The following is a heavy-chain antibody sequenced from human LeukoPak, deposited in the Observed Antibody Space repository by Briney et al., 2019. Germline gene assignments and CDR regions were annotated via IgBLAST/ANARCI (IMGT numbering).Heavy chain of an antibody. J-gene: IGHJ4*02. D-gene: IGHD2-2*01. CDR3: ASLYCSSTSCYLFH. V-gene: IGHV4-59*08. CDR2: IYYSGST. CDR1: GGSISSYY. Sequence: SETLSLTCTVSGGSISSYYWSWIRQTPGKGLEWIGYIYYSGSTNYNPSLKSRVNISVDTSKNQFSVKLSSVTAADTALYYCASLYCSSTSCYLFHWGQGTLVTVSS.